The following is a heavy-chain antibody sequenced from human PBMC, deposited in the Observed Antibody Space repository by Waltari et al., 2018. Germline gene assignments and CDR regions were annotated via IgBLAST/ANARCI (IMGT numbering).Heavy chain of an antibody. CDR1: GFTFSQYA. Sequence: EVQVLESGGDLVQPGGSLRLSCAASGFTFSQYAMNWIRQAPGKGRGWVSSMCASGRESYYPDSVRGRFNSSRDNSGDMVFLQMSSLRAEDTAIYYCVRPRAVVGPHGFDIWGQGTMVTVSS. CDR2: MCASGRES. CDR3: VRPRAVVGPHGFDI. J-gene: IGHJ3*02. D-gene: IGHD2-15*01. V-gene: IGHV3-23*01.